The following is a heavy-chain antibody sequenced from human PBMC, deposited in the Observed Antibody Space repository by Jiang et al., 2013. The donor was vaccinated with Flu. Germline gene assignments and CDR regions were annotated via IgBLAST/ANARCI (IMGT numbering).Heavy chain of an antibody. V-gene: IGHV3-30*18. CDR2: ISYDGSNK. J-gene: IGHJ5*02. CDR3: AKVGDIVATIAANWFDP. Sequence: LSCAASGFTFSSYGMHWVRQAPGKGLEWVAVISYDGSNKYYADSVKGRFTISRDNSKNTLYLQMNSLRAEDTAVYYCAKVGDIVATIAANWFDPGAREPWSPSPQ. D-gene: IGHD5-12*01. CDR1: GFTFSSYG.